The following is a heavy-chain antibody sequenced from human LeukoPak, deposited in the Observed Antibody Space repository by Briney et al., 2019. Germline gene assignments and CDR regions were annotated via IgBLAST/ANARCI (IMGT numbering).Heavy chain of an antibody. CDR1: GFAFSSNW. CDR3: DKDKLWVICDY. J-gene: IGHJ4*02. Sequence: GDSLSLSCAVSGFAFSSNWLIWFCLAQGQGMEWVVHIIQGGSLKNCVDTVKGQFTISRENANNLSCLQMSSLRAGATAVYYYDKDKLWVICDYWGRGTQVTVSS. V-gene: IGHV3-7*01. CDR2: IIQGGSLK. D-gene: IGHD4-23*01.